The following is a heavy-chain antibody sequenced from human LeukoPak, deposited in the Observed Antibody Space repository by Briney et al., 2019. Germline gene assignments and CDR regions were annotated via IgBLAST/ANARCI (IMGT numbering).Heavy chain of an antibody. CDR1: GFTFSSYS. V-gene: IGHV3-21*01. Sequence: GGSLRLSCAASGFTFSSYSMNWVRQAPGKGLEWVSSISSSSSYIYYADSVKGRFTISRDNAKNSLYLQMNSLRAEDMAVYYCAREYIVATIGWFDPWGQGTLVTVSS. D-gene: IGHD5-12*01. CDR3: AREYIVATIGWFDP. CDR2: ISSSSSYI. J-gene: IGHJ5*02.